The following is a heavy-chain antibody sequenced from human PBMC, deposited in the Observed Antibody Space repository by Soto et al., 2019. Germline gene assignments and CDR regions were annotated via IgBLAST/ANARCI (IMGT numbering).Heavy chain of an antibody. V-gene: IGHV4-4*02. Sequence: TLSLTCAVSGGSISRSSWWSWVRQPPGKGLEWIGEIYHSGSTNYNPSLKSRVTISVDKSENQFSLKLSSVTAADTAVYYWARGGGGSHYGLQHWGQGTLVTVSS. D-gene: IGHD1-26*01. CDR1: GGSISRSSW. CDR2: IYHSGST. J-gene: IGHJ1*01. CDR3: ARGGGGSHYGLQH.